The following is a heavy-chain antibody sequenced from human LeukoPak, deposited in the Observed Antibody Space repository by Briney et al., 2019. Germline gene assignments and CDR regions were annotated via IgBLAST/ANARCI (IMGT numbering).Heavy chain of an antibody. D-gene: IGHD3-10*01. CDR3: ARVGGSGSYYIDY. V-gene: IGHV3-33*08. CDR1: GFTFSNYG. J-gene: IGHJ4*02. CDR2: IWYDGSNK. Sequence: GGSLRLSCAASGFTFSNYGMNWVRQAPGKGLDWVAVIWYDGSNKYYADSVKGRFTISRDNSKNTLYLQMNSLRAEDTAVYYCARVGGSGSYYIDYWGQGTLVTVSS.